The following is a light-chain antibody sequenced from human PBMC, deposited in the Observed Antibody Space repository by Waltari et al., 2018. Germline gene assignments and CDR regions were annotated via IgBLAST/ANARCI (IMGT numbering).Light chain of an antibody. J-gene: IGLJ3*02. CDR3: ATWDDSLNGRV. Sequence: QSVLTQPPSASGTPGQRVTISCSGSSSNIGSNTVAWYEQFPGMAPRLLIYSNNGRPSGFPDPFSCSKAGSSASLTISGLHFEDEADYYCATWDDSLNGRVFGGGTKLTVL. V-gene: IGLV1-44*01. CDR2: SNN. CDR1: SSNIGSNT.